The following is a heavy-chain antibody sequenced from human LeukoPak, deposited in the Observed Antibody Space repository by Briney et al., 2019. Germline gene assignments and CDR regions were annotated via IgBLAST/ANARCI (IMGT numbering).Heavy chain of an antibody. CDR3: ARGRVAYVWGSYRHAYYFDY. D-gene: IGHD3-16*02. CDR1: GGSFSGYY. CDR2: INHSAST. Sequence: SETLSLTCAVYGGSFSGYYWGWIRQPPGKGLEWIGEINHSASTNYNPSLKSRVTISVDTSKNQFSLKLSSVTAADTAVYYCARGRVAYVWGSYRHAYYFDYWGQGTLVTASS. J-gene: IGHJ4*02. V-gene: IGHV4-34*01.